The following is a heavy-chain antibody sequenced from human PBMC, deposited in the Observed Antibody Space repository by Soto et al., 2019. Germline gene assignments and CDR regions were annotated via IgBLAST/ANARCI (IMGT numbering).Heavy chain of an antibody. V-gene: IGHV3-30-3*01. CDR3: AGYDSSGLLAS. CDR1: GFTFSSYA. D-gene: IGHD3-22*01. CDR2: ISFDGSNE. Sequence: GGSLRLSCAASGFTFSSYAMHWIRQAPGKGLEWVAIISFDGSNEYYADSVKGRFTISRDNSKNTLYLQMNSLRAEDTAVYYCAGYDSSGLLASWGQVTLVTVSS. J-gene: IGHJ5*02.